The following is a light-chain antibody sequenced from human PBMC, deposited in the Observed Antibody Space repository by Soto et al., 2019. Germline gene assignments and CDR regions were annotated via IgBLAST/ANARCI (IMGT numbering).Light chain of an antibody. CDR2: GXS. CDR1: QSVITSY. V-gene: IGKV3-20*01. CDR3: QQYGSAPWT. J-gene: IGKJ1*01. Sequence: EIGLTQSPGTLTLSPGERATLSXRVSQSVITSYLVWYQQEPGXAPRVXXYGXSSRATGIPDRLSGSGSGTDFTLTISRMEPEYFAVYYCQQYGSAPWTFGQGTKVDIK.